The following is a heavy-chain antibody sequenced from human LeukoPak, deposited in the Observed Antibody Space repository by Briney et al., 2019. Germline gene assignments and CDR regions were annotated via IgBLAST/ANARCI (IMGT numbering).Heavy chain of an antibody. Sequence: GGSLRLSCAASGFTFSSYSMNWVRQAPGKGLEWVSSISSSSSYTYYADSVKGRFTISRDNAKNSLYLQMNSLRAEDTAVYYCARGGYYYDSSGYYYWGQGTLVTVSS. CDR3: ARGGYYYDSSGYYY. V-gene: IGHV3-21*01. D-gene: IGHD3-22*01. CDR2: ISSSSSYT. CDR1: GFTFSSYS. J-gene: IGHJ4*02.